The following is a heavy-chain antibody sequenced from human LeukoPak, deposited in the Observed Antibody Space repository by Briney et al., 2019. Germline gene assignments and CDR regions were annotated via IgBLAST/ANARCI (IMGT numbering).Heavy chain of an antibody. CDR1: GFTFTSHW. J-gene: IGHJ5*02. CDR2: IKQDGNEK. V-gene: IGHV3-7*01. CDR3: ARGFYDGVNWFDP. Sequence: GGSLRLSCGASGFTFTSHWMSWVRQAPGKGLEWVANIKQDGNEKYYVESVKGRFIISRDNAKNSLYLQMNSLRAEDTAVYYCARGFYDGVNWFDPWGQGTLVTVSS. D-gene: IGHD5/OR15-5a*01.